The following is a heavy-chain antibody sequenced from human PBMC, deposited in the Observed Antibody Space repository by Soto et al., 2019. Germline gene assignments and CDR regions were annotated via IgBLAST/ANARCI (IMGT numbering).Heavy chain of an antibody. CDR2: ISAYNGNT. CDR3: AREKTGTAGRGWFDP. J-gene: IGHJ5*02. V-gene: IGHV1-18*01. CDR1: GYTFTSYG. Sequence: ASVKVSCKASGYTFTSYGISWVRQAPGQGLEWMGWISAYNGNTNYAQKLQGRVTMTTDTSTSTAYMELRSLRSDDTAVYYCAREKTGTAGRGWFDPWGQGTLVTVSS. D-gene: IGHD1-7*01.